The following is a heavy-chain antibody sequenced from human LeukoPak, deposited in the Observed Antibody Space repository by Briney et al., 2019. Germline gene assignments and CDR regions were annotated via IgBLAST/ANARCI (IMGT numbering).Heavy chain of an antibody. J-gene: IGHJ4*02. Sequence: SETLSLTCAVYGGSFSGYYWSWIRQPPGKGLEWIGEINHSGSTNYNPSHKSRVTISVDTSKNQFSLKLSSVTAADTAVYYCARDRAWLWGYFDYWGQGTLVTVSS. D-gene: IGHD3-22*01. CDR3: ARDRAWLWGYFDY. CDR1: GGSFSGYY. CDR2: INHSGST. V-gene: IGHV4-34*01.